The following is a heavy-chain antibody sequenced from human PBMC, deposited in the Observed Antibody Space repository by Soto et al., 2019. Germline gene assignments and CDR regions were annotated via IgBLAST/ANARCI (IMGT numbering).Heavy chain of an antibody. CDR2: ISAYNGNT. D-gene: IGHD3-9*01. V-gene: IGHV1-18*01. CDR3: ARDPHYDILTGYYFDY. Sequence: ASVKVSCKISGHTLTEFSIHWVRQAPGQGLEWMGWISAYNGNTNYAQKLQGRVTMTTDTSTSTAYMELRSLRSDDTAVYYCARDPHYDILTGYYFDYWGQGTLVTVSS. J-gene: IGHJ4*02. CDR1: GHTLTEFS.